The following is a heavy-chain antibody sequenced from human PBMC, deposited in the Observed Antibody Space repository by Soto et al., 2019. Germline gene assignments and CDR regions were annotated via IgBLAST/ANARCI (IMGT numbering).Heavy chain of an antibody. CDR3: ARSIVVVTALDY. CDR2: INAGNGNT. V-gene: IGHV1-3*01. CDR1: GYTFTSYD. Sequence: ASVKVSCKASGYTFTSYDMHWVRQAPGQRLEWMGWINAGNGNTKYSQKFQGRVTITRDTSASTAYMELSSLRFEDTAVYYCARSIVVVTALDYWGQGTLVTSPQ. D-gene: IGHD2-21*02. J-gene: IGHJ4*02.